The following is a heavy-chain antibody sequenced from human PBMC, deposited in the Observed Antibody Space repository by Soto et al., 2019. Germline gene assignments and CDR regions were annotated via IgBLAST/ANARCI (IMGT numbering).Heavy chain of an antibody. CDR3: VRGDNWNDEASDY. J-gene: IGHJ4*02. D-gene: IGHD1-1*01. CDR1: GFMFSNHG. V-gene: IGHV3-33*01. Sequence: PGGSLRPSCAAFGFMFSNHGMHWVRQTPAKGLEWVAVIWSDGNNRYYADSVKGRFTISRDNSKNTLYLQMNSLRAEDTAVYYCVRGDNWNDEASDYWGQGTLVTVSS. CDR2: IWSDGNNR.